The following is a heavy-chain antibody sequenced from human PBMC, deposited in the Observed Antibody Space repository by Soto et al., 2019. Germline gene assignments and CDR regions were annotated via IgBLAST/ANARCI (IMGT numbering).Heavy chain of an antibody. V-gene: IGHV4-4*07. CDR3: AKSSGYDFFYYGMDI. CDR2: IYARGVT. Sequence: VRLVESGGGLVKPGGSLRLSCAASGFTFSSAWMSWVRQPPGKGLEWLGRIYARGVTNYNPSLKSRVTMSGDPSRNQFSLRLTSVTVADTAVYYCAKSSGYDFFYYGMDIWGRGTTVTVSS. J-gene: IGHJ6*02. D-gene: IGHD5-18*01. CDR1: GFTFSSAW.